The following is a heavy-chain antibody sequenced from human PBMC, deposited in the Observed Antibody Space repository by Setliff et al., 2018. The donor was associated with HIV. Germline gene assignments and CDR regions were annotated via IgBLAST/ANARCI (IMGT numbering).Heavy chain of an antibody. J-gene: IGHJ4*02. CDR1: GYTFTSYY. D-gene: IGHD6-19*01. CDR3: VRGGPRGLEVAALEFDS. V-gene: IGHV1-46*01. Sequence: RASVKVSCKASGYTFTSYYMHWVRQAPGQGLEWMGVINPINGDATFVRNFQGRGTMTRETSTKTVYMELSSLKFEDTAVYYCVRGGPRGLEVAALEFDSWGQGTLVTVSS. CDR2: INPINGDA.